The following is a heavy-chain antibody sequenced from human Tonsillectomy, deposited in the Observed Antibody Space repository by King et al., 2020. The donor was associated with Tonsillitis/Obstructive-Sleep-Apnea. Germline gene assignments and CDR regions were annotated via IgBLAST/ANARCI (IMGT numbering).Heavy chain of an antibody. CDR1: GFRFNDYS. CDR3: AKDHLITFGGVIIDI. Sequence: VQLVESGGGLVQPGRYLRLSCAASGFRFNDYSMHWVRQAPGKGLEWVSGINWNSGFMGYADPVKGRFTIARDNGKNSLYLQINSLRTEDTGLYYCAKDHLITFGGVIIDIGGHGTMVSVSS. V-gene: IGHV3-9*01. J-gene: IGHJ3*02. CDR2: INWNSGFM. D-gene: IGHD3-16*01.